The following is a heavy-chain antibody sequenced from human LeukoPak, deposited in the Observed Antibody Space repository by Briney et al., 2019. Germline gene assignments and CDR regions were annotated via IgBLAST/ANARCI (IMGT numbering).Heavy chain of an antibody. J-gene: IGHJ4*02. V-gene: IGHV4-59*01. CDR1: GGSFSGYY. Sequence: SETLSLTCAVYGGSFSGYYWSWIRQPPGKGLEWIGYIHYSGNTNYNPSLKSRVTISVDTSKNQLSLKLSSVTAADTAVYYCARDLGSGWYNFFDYWGQGTLVTVSS. CDR2: IHYSGNT. D-gene: IGHD6-19*01. CDR3: ARDLGSGWYNFFDY.